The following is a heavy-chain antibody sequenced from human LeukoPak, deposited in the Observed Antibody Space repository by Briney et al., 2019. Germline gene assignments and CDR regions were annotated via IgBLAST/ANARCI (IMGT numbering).Heavy chain of an antibody. Sequence: SETLSLTCTVSGGSISSYYWSWIRQPPGKGLEWIGYIYYSGSTNYNPSLKSRVTISVDTSKNQFSLKLSSVTAADTAVYYCARGLLKDYYYYYGMDVWGQGTTVTVSS. CDR1: GGSISSYY. CDR3: ARGLLKDYYYYYGMDV. J-gene: IGHJ6*02. D-gene: IGHD1-26*01. V-gene: IGHV4-59*12. CDR2: IYYSGST.